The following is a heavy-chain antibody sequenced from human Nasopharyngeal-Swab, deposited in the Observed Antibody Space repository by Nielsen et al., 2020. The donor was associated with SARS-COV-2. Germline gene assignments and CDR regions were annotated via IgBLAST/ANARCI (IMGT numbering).Heavy chain of an antibody. J-gene: IGHJ6*02. D-gene: IGHD2-2*01. V-gene: IGHV1-24*01. CDR1: GYTLTELS. CDR2: FDPEDGET. Sequence: ASVKVSCKVSGYTLTELSMHWVRQAPGKGLEWMGGFDPEDGETIYAQKFQGRVTMTEDTSTDTAYMELSSLRSEDTAVYYCATSIVVVPAAMRRLVYYYYGMDVWGQGTTVTVSS. CDR3: ATSIVVVPAAMRRLVYYYYGMDV.